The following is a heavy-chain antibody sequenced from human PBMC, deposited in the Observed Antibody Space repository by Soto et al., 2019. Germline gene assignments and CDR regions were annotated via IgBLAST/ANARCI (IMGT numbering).Heavy chain of an antibody. V-gene: IGHV3-33*01. J-gene: IGHJ6*02. D-gene: IGHD3-10*01. Sequence: GGSLRLSCAASGFSFRSYGMHWVRQAPGKGLEWVAVIWYDGSNKNYADSVKGRFTISRDNSKNTLYLQMNSLRAEDTAVYYCARASGEGGDYYGMDVWGQGTTVTVSS. CDR3: ARASGEGGDYYGMDV. CDR2: IWYDGSNK. CDR1: GFSFRSYG.